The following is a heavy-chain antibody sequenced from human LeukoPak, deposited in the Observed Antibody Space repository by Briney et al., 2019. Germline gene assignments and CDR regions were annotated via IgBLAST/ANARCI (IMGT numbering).Heavy chain of an antibody. V-gene: IGHV4-38-2*02. Sequence: PSETLSLTCIVSGYSISSGDYWGWIRQPPGKGLEWIGSIYHSGNTYYNSSLKSRVTISVDMSKNQFSLKLNSVTAADTAVYYCARALGYFDTTIDYWGQGTLVTVSS. CDR3: ARALGYFDTTIDY. CDR1: GYSISSGDY. D-gene: IGHD3-9*01. CDR2: IYHSGNT. J-gene: IGHJ4*02.